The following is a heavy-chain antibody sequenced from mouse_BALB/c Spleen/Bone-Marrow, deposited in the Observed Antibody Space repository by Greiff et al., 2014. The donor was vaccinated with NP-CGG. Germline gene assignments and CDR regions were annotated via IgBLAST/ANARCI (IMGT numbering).Heavy chain of an antibody. CDR3: SREIRSSQDMDY. CDR2: IDPSDSYT. Sequence: QVQLKESGAELVKPGASVKMSCKASDYTFTSYWMHWVKQRPGQGLEWIGVIDPSDSYTSYNQKFKGKATLTVDTSSSTAYMQRSSLTSEASDVYSSSREIRSSQDMDYWGQGTSVTVSS. CDR1: DYTFTSYW. V-gene: IGHV1S127*01. D-gene: IGHD2-14*01. J-gene: IGHJ4*01.